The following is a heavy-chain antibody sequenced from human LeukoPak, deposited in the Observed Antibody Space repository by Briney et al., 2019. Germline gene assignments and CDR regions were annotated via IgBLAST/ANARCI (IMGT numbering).Heavy chain of an antibody. CDR1: GGSITTTNF. D-gene: IGHD6-19*01. V-gene: IGHV4-4*02. CDR3: AREGGRQWLVSGALDS. J-gene: IGHJ5*01. Sequence: SETLSLTCGVSGGSITTTNFWSWVRQPPGGGLEWIGEISLRGRTQYNPSLKSRVNISIDESKNHLYLSLASVTAADTAVYYCAREGGRQWLVSGALDSWGQGTLVTVSS. CDR2: ISLRGRT.